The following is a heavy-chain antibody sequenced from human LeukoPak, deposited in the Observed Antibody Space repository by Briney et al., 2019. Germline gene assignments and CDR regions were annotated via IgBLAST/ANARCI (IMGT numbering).Heavy chain of an antibody. CDR3: AKGLYDILTGYYNLGDYYFDY. D-gene: IGHD3-9*01. CDR2: ISGDGGST. J-gene: IGHJ4*02. Sequence: GGSLRLSCAASGFTFDDYAMHWVRQAPGKGLEWVSLISGDGGSTYYADSVKGRFTISRDNSKNSLYLQMNSLRTEDTGLYYCAKGLYDILTGYYNLGDYYFDYWGQGTLVTVSS. CDR1: GFTFDDYA. V-gene: IGHV3-43*02.